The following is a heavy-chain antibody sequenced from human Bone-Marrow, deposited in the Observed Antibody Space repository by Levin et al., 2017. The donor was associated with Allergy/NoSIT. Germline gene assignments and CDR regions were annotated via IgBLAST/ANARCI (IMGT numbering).Heavy chain of an antibody. CDR2: INSDGSHT. CDR3: AGGFSPQATTGSGY. Sequence: PGESLKISCAASGFTFSSYWMHWVRQAPGKGLVWVSRINSDGSHTNYADSVKGRFTISRDNAKKTLYLQMNSLRAEDAAVYYCAGGFSPQATTGSGYWGQGTLVTVSS. D-gene: IGHD4-17*01. CDR1: GFTFSSYW. J-gene: IGHJ4*02. V-gene: IGHV3-74*01.